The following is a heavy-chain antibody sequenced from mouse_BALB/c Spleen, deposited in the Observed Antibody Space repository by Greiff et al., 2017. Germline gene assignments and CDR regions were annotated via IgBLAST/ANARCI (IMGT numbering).Heavy chain of an antibody. J-gene: IGHJ3*01. CDR1: GFNIKDYY. CDR3: NAVSITTVVARAY. V-gene: IGHV14-4*02. D-gene: IGHD1-1*01. Sequence: VQLQQSGAELVRSGASVKLSCTASGFNIKDYYMHWVKQRPEQGLVWIGLIDPENGDTEYAPKFQGKATMTADTSSNTAYLQLSSLTSEDTAVYYCNAVSITTVVARAYWGQGTLVTVSA. CDR2: IDPENGDT.